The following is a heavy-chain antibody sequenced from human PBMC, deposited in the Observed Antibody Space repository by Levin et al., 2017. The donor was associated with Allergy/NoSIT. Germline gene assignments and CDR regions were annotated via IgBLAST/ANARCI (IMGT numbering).Heavy chain of an antibody. CDR3: AGEPKSPYYDHYGLDV. CDR1: GGSISDDSYY. V-gene: IGHV4-39*07. Sequence: SETLSLTCTVSGGSISDDSYYWAWVRQPPGKGLEWIGSIYYDGSAYYNPSLKTRLTISVDTSKNQFSLRVNSVTAADTAVYYCAGEPKSPYYDHYGLDVWGQGTSVTVS. CDR2: IYYDGSA. J-gene: IGHJ6*02.